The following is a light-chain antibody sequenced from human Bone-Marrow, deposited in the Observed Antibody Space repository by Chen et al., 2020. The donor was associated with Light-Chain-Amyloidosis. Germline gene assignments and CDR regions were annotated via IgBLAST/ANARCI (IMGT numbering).Light chain of an antibody. Sequence: SYELTPPPSGSVYPGQTARCTCSGDDLPRKYAYWYQQKPGQAPVLVIVRDTERPSGISERFSGSSSGTTATLTISGVQAEDEADYHCQSADSSGTYEVIFGGGTKLTVL. CDR1: DLPRKY. CDR2: RDT. J-gene: IGLJ2*01. V-gene: IGLV3-25*03. CDR3: QSADSSGTYEVI.